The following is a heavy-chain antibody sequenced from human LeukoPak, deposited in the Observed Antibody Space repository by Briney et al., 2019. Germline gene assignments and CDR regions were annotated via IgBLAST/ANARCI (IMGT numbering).Heavy chain of an antibody. CDR1: GFTFSSYG. D-gene: IGHD1-20*01. V-gene: IGHV3-30*18. CDR2: ISFDGSNK. CDR3: AKGVGYNWNDRWYFDY. J-gene: IGHJ4*02. Sequence: PGRSLRLSCAASGFTFSSYGMHWVRQAPGKGREWVAVISFDGSNKYYADSVKGRFTISRDNSKNTLYLQMNSLRAEDTGVYYCAKGVGYNWNDRWYFDYWGQGTLVTVSS.